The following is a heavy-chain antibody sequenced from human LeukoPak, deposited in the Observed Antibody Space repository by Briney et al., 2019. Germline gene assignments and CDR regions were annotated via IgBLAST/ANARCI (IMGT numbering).Heavy chain of an antibody. D-gene: IGHD3-10*01. V-gene: IGHV3-30*04. J-gene: IGHJ4*02. CDR1: GFTFSSYA. CDR2: ISYDGSNK. CDR3: ARAWRYCGSGSPLGYFDY. Sequence: PGGSLRLSCAASGFTFSSYAMHWVRQAPGKGLEWVAVISYDGSNKYYADSVKGRFTISRDNSKNTLYLQMNSLRAEDTAVYYCARAWRYCGSGSPLGYFDYWGQGTLVTVSS.